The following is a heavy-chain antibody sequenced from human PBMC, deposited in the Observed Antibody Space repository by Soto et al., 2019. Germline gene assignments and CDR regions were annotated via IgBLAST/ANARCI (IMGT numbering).Heavy chain of an antibody. CDR2: IYYSGST. V-gene: IGHV4-39*01. J-gene: IGHJ4*02. CDR1: GGSISSSSYY. D-gene: IGHD1-26*01. Sequence: SETLSLTCTVSGGSISSSSYYWGWIRQPPGKGLEWIGSIYYSGSTYYNPSLKSRVTISVDTSKNQFSLKLSSVTAADTAVYYCARLSSGSYPPIDYWGQGTLVTVSS. CDR3: ARLSSGSYPPIDY.